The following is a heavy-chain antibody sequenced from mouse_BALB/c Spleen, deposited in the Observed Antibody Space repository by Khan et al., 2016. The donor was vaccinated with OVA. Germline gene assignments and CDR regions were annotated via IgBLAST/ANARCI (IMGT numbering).Heavy chain of an antibody. CDR1: GFSFSPYC. CDR3: ASRLTGSFAY. J-gene: IGHJ3*01. Sequence: EVQLQESGRDLVRPGGSLKLSCAASGFSFSPYCMSWVRQSPDKRLEWVATINSDGYNTNYPQGLKGRFTISRDNSKNTLYLQMRSLTSEDTAMYYCASRLTGSFAYWGQGTLVTVSA. V-gene: IGHV5-6*01. CDR2: INSDGYNT. D-gene: IGHD4-1*01.